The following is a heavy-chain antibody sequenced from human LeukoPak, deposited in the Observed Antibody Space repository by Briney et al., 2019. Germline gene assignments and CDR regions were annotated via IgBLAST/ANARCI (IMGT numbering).Heavy chain of an antibody. V-gene: IGHV3-48*01. Sequence: QAGGSLRLSCAASGFTFSSYSMTWVRQAPGKGLEWVSYISSSGSIIDYADSVKGRFTISRDNGKNSLYLQMNSLRAEDTAVYYCARARGYSYGYSDYWGQGTLVTVSS. D-gene: IGHD5-18*01. CDR3: ARARGYSYGYSDY. CDR1: GFTFSSYS. J-gene: IGHJ4*02. CDR2: ISSSGSII.